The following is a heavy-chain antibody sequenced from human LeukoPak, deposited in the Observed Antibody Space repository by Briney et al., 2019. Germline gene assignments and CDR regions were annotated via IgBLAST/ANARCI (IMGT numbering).Heavy chain of an antibody. J-gene: IGHJ5*02. D-gene: IGHD2-2*01. CDR2: IYTSGST. Sequence: SETQSLNCTASGNSISSYYRSWIRQPPGKGLEWIGYIYTSGSTNYNPSLKSRVTISVDTSKNQFSLKLSSVTAADTAVYYCARHIIVVVPAARAVGNWFDPWGQGTLVTVSS. CDR1: GNSISSYY. CDR3: ARHIIVVVPAARAVGNWFDP. V-gene: IGHV4-4*09.